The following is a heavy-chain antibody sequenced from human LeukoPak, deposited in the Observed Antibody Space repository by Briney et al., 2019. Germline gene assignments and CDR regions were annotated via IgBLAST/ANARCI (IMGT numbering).Heavy chain of an antibody. J-gene: IGHJ4*02. V-gene: IGHV3-23*01. CDR3: AKQEGALIENWCFDH. Sequence: PGGSLRLACAASGFTLSDFAMSWVRLAPGKGMEWVSSIEKNAGGSYYADSVKGRFTGARDNSKNTLYLQMSSLRVEDTALYYCAKQEGALIENWCFDHWGLGTLVTVSS. D-gene: IGHD1-26*01. CDR2: IEKNAGGS. CDR1: GFTLSDFA.